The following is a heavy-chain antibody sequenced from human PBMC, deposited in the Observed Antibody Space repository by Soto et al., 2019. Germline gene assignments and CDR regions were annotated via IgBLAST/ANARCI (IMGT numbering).Heavy chain of an antibody. CDR3: AREGAMVRGQPSYYYYGMDV. Sequence: EVQLVESGGGLVQPGGSLRLSCAASGFTFSSYWMHWVRQAPGKGLVWVSRINSDGSSTSYADSVKGRFTISRDNAKNTLYLQMNSLRAEDTAVYYCAREGAMVRGQPSYYYYGMDVWGQGTTVTVSS. CDR2: INSDGSST. D-gene: IGHD3-10*01. J-gene: IGHJ6*02. V-gene: IGHV3-74*01. CDR1: GFTFSSYW.